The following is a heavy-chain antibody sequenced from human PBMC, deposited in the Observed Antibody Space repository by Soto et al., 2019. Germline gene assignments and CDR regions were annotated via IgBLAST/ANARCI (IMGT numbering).Heavy chain of an antibody. J-gene: IGHJ6*02. CDR2: IYWDGDR. CDR3: VDSRCGGDCLQSYSSHYYYGMDI. CDR1: GFSLSTGGMG. Sequence: QITLKESGPTLVKPTQTLTLTCTFSGFSLSTGGMGVGWIRQPPGKALEWLALIYWDGDRRYRPSLMSRLTIAKDTSKDQVVLTMTNMDPVDAATYYCVDSRCGGDCLQSYSSHYYYGMDIWGQGTTVTVSS. D-gene: IGHD2-21*02. V-gene: IGHV2-5*02.